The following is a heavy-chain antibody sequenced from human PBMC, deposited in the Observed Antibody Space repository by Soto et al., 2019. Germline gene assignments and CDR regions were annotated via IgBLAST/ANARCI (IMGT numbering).Heavy chain of an antibody. CDR2: ISSSGSTI. CDR1: GFTFSSYE. V-gene: IGHV3-48*03. Sequence: GGSLRLSCAASGFTFSSYEMNWVRQAPGKGLEWVSYISSSGSTIYYADSVKGRFTISRDNAKNSLYLQMNSLRAEDTAVYYCARDYYDFWSGYELGYYYMDVWGKGTTVTVSS. D-gene: IGHD3-3*01. J-gene: IGHJ6*03. CDR3: ARDYYDFWSGYELGYYYMDV.